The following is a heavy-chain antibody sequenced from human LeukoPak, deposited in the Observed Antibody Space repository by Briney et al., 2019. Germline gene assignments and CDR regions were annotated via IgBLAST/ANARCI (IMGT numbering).Heavy chain of an antibody. CDR3: ARAYYDILAAPARDFDY. J-gene: IGHJ4*02. CDR1: GYTFTSYY. CDR2: IIPIFGTA. Sequence: GASVKVSCKASGYTFTSYYMHWVRQAPGQGLEWMGRIIPIFGTANYAQKFQGRVTITTDESTSTAYMELSSLRSEDTAVYYCARAYYDILAAPARDFDYWGQGTLVTVSS. V-gene: IGHV1-69*05. D-gene: IGHD3-9*01.